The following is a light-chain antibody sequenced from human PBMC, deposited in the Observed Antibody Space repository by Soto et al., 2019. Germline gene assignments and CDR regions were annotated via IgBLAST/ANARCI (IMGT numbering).Light chain of an antibody. V-gene: IGLV1-47*01. CDR3: SSYTTNITPVV. CDR2: SDA. J-gene: IGLJ2*01. CDR1: SPNIGSNY. Sequence: QSVLTQPPSASGTPGQRVTISCSGSSPNIGSNYVYWYQQLPGTAPKLLIYSDAQRPSGVPDRISGSKSGNTASLTISGLQAEDEADYYCSSYTTNITPVVFGGGTKLTVL.